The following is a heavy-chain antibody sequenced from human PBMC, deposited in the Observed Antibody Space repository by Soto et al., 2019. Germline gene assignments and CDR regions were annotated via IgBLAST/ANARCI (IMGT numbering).Heavy chain of an antibody. V-gene: IGHV4-4*07. CDR3: VRDGSKTLRDCFDP. Sequence: GPGTPSETLSLTCSVSGGSMSKFYWSWIRKTAGKGLEWMGRVYATGTSDYNPSLRSRIAMSVDISKKTFSLRLRSVTAADTGVYYCVRDGSKTLRDCFDPWGQGILVTVSS. J-gene: IGHJ5*02. CDR1: GGSMSKFY. CDR2: VYATGTS. D-gene: IGHD4-17*01.